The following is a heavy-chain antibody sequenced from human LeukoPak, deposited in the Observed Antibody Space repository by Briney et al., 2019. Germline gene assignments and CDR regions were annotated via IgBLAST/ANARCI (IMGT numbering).Heavy chain of an antibody. J-gene: IGHJ5*02. CDR2: ISWNSGSI. Sequence: GGSLRLSCAASGFTFDDYAMHWVRQAPGKGLEWVSGISWNSGSIGYADSVKGRFTISRDNAKNSLYLQMNSLGAEDTALYYCAKWGYYDSSGYYHWGQGTLVTVSS. CDR1: GFTFDDYA. V-gene: IGHV3-9*01. CDR3: AKWGYYDSSGYYH. D-gene: IGHD3-22*01.